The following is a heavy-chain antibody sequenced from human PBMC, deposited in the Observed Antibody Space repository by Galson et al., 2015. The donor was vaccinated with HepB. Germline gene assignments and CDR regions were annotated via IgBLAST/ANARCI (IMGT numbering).Heavy chain of an antibody. D-gene: IGHD1-26*01. CDR2: IYPSGGNT. CDR1: GYTFTSYY. Sequence: SVKVSCKASGYTFTSYYMHWVRQAHGQGLEWMGIIYPSGGNTSYAQKFQGRVTMTRDTSTSTVYMELSSLRSEDTAVYYCARVRGAGRGGYYYYYGMGVWGQGTTVTVSS. J-gene: IGHJ6*02. V-gene: IGHV1-46*03. CDR3: ARVRGAGRGGYYYYYGMGV.